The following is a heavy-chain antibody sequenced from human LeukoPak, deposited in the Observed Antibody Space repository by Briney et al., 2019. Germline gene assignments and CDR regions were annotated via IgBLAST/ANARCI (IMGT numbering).Heavy chain of an antibody. D-gene: IGHD6-19*01. CDR3: ARDPTIAVAGPGY. J-gene: IGHJ4*02. Sequence: ASVTVTCMASGCTFTKYGCCWVRPAPCQELDGMGWISAYNANTNYAQKFQGRVTMTTDTSTSTAYMDLRSLRSDDTAVYYCARDPTIAVAGPGYWGQGTLVTVSS. V-gene: IGHV1-18*01. CDR2: ISAYNANT. CDR1: GCTFTKYG.